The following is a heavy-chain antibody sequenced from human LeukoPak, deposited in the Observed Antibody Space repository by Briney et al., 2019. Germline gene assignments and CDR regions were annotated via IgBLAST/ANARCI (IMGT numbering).Heavy chain of an antibody. CDR3: ARVPDRRLAIAVADDAFDI. J-gene: IGHJ3*02. CDR1: GDSVSSNSAA. CDR2: TYYRSKWYN. Sequence: SQTLSLTCAISGDSVSSNSAAWNWIRQSPSRGLEWLGRTYYRSKWYNDYAVSVKSRITINPDTSKNQFSLQLNSVTPEDTAVYYCARVPDRRLAIAVADDAFDIWGQGTMVTVSS. D-gene: IGHD6-19*01. V-gene: IGHV6-1*01.